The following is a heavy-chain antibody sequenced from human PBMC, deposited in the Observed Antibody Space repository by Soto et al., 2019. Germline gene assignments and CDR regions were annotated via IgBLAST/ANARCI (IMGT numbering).Heavy chain of an antibody. J-gene: IGHJ5*02. CDR1: GDYISSGDYY. D-gene: IGHD3-3*02. Sequence: QVHLEESGPGLVKPSQTLSLTCTVSGDYISSGDYYWTWIRQSPGKVLEWMAYIYKSGTTYSNPSLRNRLFISIDVSTARFPLQVTSVPAADTAFYYCARFLSASSGWFDPWGQGTLVTVSS. CDR2: IYKSGTT. V-gene: IGHV4-30-4*01. CDR3: ARFLSASSGWFDP.